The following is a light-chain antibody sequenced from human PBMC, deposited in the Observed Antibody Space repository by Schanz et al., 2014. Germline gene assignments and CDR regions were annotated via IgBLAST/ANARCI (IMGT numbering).Light chain of an antibody. J-gene: IGLJ3*02. Sequence: QSVLTQPPSVSGAPGQRVTISCTGSSSNIGAAYDVHWYQQLPGTAPKLLIYSDNQRPSGVPDRFFGSKSGTSASLAISGLQSEDEADYYCAAWDDSLNGRVFGGGTKLTVL. CDR3: AAWDDSLNGRV. V-gene: IGLV1-40*01. CDR2: SDN. CDR1: SSNIGAAYD.